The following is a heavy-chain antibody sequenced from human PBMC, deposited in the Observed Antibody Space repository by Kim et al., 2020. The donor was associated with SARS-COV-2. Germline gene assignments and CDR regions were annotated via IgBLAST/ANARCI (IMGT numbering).Heavy chain of an antibody. Sequence: SVKGRFTISRDESKNTAYLGMSGLKTEDTALYYCTRIPATTLAFWDTFDIWGQGTMVTVSS. J-gene: IGHJ3*02. CDR3: TRIPATTLAFWDTFDI. D-gene: IGHD1-1*01. V-gene: IGHV3-73*01.